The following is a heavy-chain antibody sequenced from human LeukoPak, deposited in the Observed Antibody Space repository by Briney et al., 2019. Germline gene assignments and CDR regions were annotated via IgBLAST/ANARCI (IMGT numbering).Heavy chain of an antibody. D-gene: IGHD1-7*01. CDR3: ARANWNYADAFDI. Sequence: ASVKVSCKASGYTFTGYYMHWVRQAPGQGLEWMGWINPNSGGTNYAQKFQGRVTMTRDTSISTAYMELSRLRSDDTAVYYCARANWNYADAFDIWGQGTMVTVSS. V-gene: IGHV1-2*02. CDR1: GYTFTGYY. CDR2: INPNSGGT. J-gene: IGHJ3*02.